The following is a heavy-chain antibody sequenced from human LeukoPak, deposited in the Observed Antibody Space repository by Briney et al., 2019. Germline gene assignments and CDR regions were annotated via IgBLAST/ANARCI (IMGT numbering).Heavy chain of an antibody. J-gene: IGHJ6*02. V-gene: IGHV3-30-3*01. CDR3: ARDSSGGMDV. D-gene: IGHD7-27*01. Sequence: GRSLRLSCAASGFTFSSYAMHWVRQAPGKGLEWVALISFDGVNTYYSDSIKGRFTISRDTSENMLYLQMSSLRVDDTAVYHCARDSSGGMDVWGQGTTVTVSS. CDR1: GFTFSSYA. CDR2: ISFDGVNT.